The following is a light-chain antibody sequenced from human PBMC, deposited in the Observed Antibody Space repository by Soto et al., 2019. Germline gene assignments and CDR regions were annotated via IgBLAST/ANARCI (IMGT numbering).Light chain of an antibody. J-gene: IGLJ2*01. CDR1: SGHSRYA. Sequence: QAVVTQSPSASASLGASVKLTCTLSSGHSRYAIAWHQQQPEKGPRFLMKINSDGSHNKGDGIPYRFSGSSSGAERYLIISSLQSDDEADYYCQTWGTGIPIFGGGTKVNVL. CDR2: INSDGSH. V-gene: IGLV4-69*01. CDR3: QTWGTGIPI.